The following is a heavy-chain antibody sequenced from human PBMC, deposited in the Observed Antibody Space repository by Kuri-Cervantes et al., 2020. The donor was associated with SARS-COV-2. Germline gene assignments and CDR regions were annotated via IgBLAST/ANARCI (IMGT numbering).Heavy chain of an antibody. D-gene: IGHD3-9*01. CDR3: AHRGLRYFDWLLPFDY. J-gene: IGHJ4*02. CDR2: IYWNDDK. CDR1: GFSLSTSGVG. V-gene: IGHV2-5*01. Sequence: SGPTLVKPTQTLTLTCTFSGFSLSTSGVGVGWIRQPPGKALEWLALIYWNDDKRYSPSLKSRLTITKDTSKNQVVLTMTNMGPVDTATYYCAHRGLRYFDWLLPFDYWGQGTLVTVSS.